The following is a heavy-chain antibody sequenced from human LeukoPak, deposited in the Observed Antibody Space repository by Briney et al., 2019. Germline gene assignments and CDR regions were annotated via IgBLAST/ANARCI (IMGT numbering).Heavy chain of an antibody. D-gene: IGHD4-23*01. CDR3: AKYGGDSGMAFDI. CDR1: GFTFSGSW. CDR2: INVDGSAR. V-gene: IGHV3-7*01. Sequence: GGSLRLSCAASGFTFSGSWMSWVRRAPGKGLEWVANINVDGSARRYINSVKGRFTISRDNAENSLYLQMISLRAEDTAVYFCAKYGGDSGMAFDIWGQGTMVTVSS. J-gene: IGHJ3*02.